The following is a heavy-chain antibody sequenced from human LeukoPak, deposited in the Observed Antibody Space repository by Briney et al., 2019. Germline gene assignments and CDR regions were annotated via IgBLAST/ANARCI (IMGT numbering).Heavy chain of an antibody. Sequence: ASVKVSCKASGYTFTGYYMHWVRQAPGQGLEWMGWINPNSGGTNYAQKFQGRVTMTRDTSISTAYMELSRLRSDDTAVYYCASDGASAIAAAGESGFDPWGQGTLVTVSS. V-gene: IGHV1-2*02. CDR1: GYTFTGYY. J-gene: IGHJ5*02. D-gene: IGHD6-13*01. CDR2: INPNSGGT. CDR3: ASDGASAIAAAGESGFDP.